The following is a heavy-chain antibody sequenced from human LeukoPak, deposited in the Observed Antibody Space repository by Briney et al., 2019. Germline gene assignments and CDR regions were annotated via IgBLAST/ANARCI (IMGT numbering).Heavy chain of an antibody. CDR2: IYTSGST. D-gene: IGHD2-2*01. CDR1: GGSISSYY. V-gene: IGHV4-4*07. Sequence: SETLSLTCTVSGGSISSYYWSWIRQPAGKGLEWIGRIYTSGSTNYNPSLKSRVTMSVDTSKNQFSLKLSSVTAADTAVYYCAREGYCSSTSCPWDWFDPWGQGTLVTVSS. CDR3: AREGYCSSTSCPWDWFDP. J-gene: IGHJ5*02.